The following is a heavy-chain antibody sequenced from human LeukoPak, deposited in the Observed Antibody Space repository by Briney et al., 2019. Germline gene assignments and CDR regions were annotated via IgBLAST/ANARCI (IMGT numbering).Heavy chain of an antibody. CDR3: ARERMVRGVIRYNWFDP. CDR1: GGSFSGYY. D-gene: IGHD3-10*01. Sequence: SETLSLTCAVYGGSFSGYYWSWIRQPPGKGLEWIGEINHSGSTNYNPSFKSRVTISADTSKNQFSLKLSSVTAADTAVYYCARERMVRGVIRYNWFDPWGQGTLVTVSS. CDR2: INHSGST. J-gene: IGHJ5*02. V-gene: IGHV4-34*01.